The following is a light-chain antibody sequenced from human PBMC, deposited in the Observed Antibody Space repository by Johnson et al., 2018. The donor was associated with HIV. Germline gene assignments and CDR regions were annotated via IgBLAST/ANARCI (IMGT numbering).Light chain of an antibody. CDR2: DNN. CDR3: GPWDSSLSAGKV. V-gene: IGLV1-51*01. Sequence: QSVLTQPPSVSAAPGQKVTISCSGSSSNIGNNYVSWYQQLPGTAPKLLIYDNNKRPSGIPDRFSGSKSGTSATLGITGLQTGDEADYYCGPWDSSLSAGKVCGTGTQGTVL. CDR1: SSNIGNNY. J-gene: IGLJ1*01.